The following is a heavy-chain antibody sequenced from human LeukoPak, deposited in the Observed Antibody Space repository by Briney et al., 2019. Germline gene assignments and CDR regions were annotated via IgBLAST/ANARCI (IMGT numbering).Heavy chain of an antibody. Sequence: SETLSLTCAGYGGSFSGYYWSWIRQPPGKGLEWIGEINHSGSTNYNPSLKSRVTISVDTSKNQFSLKLSSVTAADTAVYYCARGRDAAMGYYYGMDVWGKGTTVTVSS. CDR3: ARGRDAAMGYYYGMDV. J-gene: IGHJ6*04. CDR2: INHSGST. CDR1: GGSFSGYY. V-gene: IGHV4-34*01. D-gene: IGHD5-18*01.